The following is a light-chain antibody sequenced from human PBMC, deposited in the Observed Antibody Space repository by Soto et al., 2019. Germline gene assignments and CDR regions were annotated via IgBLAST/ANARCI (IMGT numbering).Light chain of an antibody. CDR3: SSYAGSSNV. CDR1: SSDVGGYNY. Sequence: QSVLTQPPSAPGSPGQSAAISCTGTSSDVGGYNYVSWYQQHPGKAPKLMIYEVNRRPSGVPDRLSGSKSGNTASLTVSGLQAEDEADYYCSSYAGSSNVFGTGTKLTVL. V-gene: IGLV2-8*01. CDR2: EVN. J-gene: IGLJ1*01.